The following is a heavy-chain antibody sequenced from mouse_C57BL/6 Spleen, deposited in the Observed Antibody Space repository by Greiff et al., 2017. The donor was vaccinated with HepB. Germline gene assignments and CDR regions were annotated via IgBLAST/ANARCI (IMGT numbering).Heavy chain of an antibody. D-gene: IGHD2-4*01. CDR1: GYTFTSYW. J-gene: IGHJ3*01. Sequence: QVQLQQPGAELVKPGASVKMSCKASGYTFTSYWITWVKQRPGQGLGWIGDIYPGSGSTNYNEKFKSKATLTVDTSSSTAYMQLSSLTSEDSAVYYCARWMITDGGAWFAYWGQGTLVTVSA. CDR3: ARWMITDGGAWFAY. V-gene: IGHV1-55*01. CDR2: IYPGSGST.